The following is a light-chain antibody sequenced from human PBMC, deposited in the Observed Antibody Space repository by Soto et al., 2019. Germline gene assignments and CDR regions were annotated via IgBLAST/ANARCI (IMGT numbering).Light chain of an antibody. CDR1: SSDVGGYNY. CDR2: DVS. J-gene: IGLJ1*01. Sequence: QSVLTQPASVSGSPGQSITISCTGTSSDVGGYNYVSWYQQYPGKAPTLMSYDVSNRPSGVSNRFSGSKSGNTASLTISGLQAEDEADYYCSSFTSSSTLRYVFGTRTKVTVL. V-gene: IGLV2-14*01. CDR3: SSFTSSSTLRYV.